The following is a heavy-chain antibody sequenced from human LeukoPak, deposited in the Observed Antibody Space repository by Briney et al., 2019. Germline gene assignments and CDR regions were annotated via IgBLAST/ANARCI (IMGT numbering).Heavy chain of an antibody. Sequence: GGSLRLSCAASGFTFSSYAMSWVRQAPGKGLEWVSDINGSGGSTYYADSVKGRFTISRDNSKNTLYLQMNSLRAEDTAVYYCAKSVGRSGSFDYWGQGTLVTVSS. J-gene: IGHJ4*02. D-gene: IGHD3-10*01. V-gene: IGHV3-23*01. CDR3: AKSVGRSGSFDY. CDR1: GFTFSSYA. CDR2: INGSGGST.